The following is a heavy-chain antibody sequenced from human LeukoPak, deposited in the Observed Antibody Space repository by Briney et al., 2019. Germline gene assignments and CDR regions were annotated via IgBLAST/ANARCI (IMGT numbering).Heavy chain of an antibody. V-gene: IGHV3-23*01. CDR2: ISGSGGST. D-gene: IGHD4-17*01. J-gene: IGHJ4*02. CDR1: GGSISSYY. CDR3: AKDRGYGDYVAPFDY. Sequence: PSETLSLTCTVSGGSISSYYWSWVRQAPGKGLEWVSAISGSGGSTYYADSVKGRFTISRDNSKNTLYLQMNSLRAEDTAVYYCAKDRGYGDYVAPFDYWGQGTLVTVSS.